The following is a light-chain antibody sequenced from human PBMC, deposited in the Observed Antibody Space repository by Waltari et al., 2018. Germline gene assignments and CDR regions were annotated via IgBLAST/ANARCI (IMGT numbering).Light chain of an antibody. V-gene: IGLV3-19*01. CDR3: LSRDTPSTRV. Sequence: SSEVTQDPGVSVALGQTVTITCRGDSFRRYYASWYRQRPGQAPVLVLYGQERPSGIPDLFAGSTSGDTAYLTITGAQAGDEGDYYCLSRDTPSTRVFGGGTRLTV. CDR1: SFRRYY. CDR2: GQ. J-gene: IGLJ3*02.